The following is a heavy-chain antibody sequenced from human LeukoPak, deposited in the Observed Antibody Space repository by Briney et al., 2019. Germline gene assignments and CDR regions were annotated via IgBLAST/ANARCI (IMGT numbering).Heavy chain of an antibody. CDR3: ARDADLGTTITGAFDI. Sequence: GGSLRLSCAASGLTFNSYWMSWVRQAPGKGLEWVANIKQDGSEKFHVDSVKGRFTVSRDNAKNSLYLQMNSLRAEDTAVYYCARDADLGTTITGAFDIWGQGTMVTVSA. D-gene: IGHD5-24*01. J-gene: IGHJ3*02. V-gene: IGHV3-7*01. CDR1: GLTFNSYW. CDR2: IKQDGSEK.